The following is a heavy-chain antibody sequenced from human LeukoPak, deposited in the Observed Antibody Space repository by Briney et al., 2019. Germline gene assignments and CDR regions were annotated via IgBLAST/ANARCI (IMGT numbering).Heavy chain of an antibody. CDR1: GFTFDDYA. CDR3: AKGGSGSYFDY. CDR2: ISWNSGSI. J-gene: IGHJ4*02. D-gene: IGHD3-10*01. Sequence: GGSLGLSCAASGFTFDDYAMHWVRQAPGKGLEWVSGISWNSGSIGYADSVKGRFTISRDNAKNSLYLQMNSLRAEDTALYYCAKGGSGSYFDYWGQGTLVTVSS. V-gene: IGHV3-9*01.